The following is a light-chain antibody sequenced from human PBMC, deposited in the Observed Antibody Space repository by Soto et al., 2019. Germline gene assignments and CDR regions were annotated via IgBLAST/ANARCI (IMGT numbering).Light chain of an antibody. CDR1: RSISDW. CDR2: DAS. J-gene: IGKJ1*01. CDR3: LQYSSHSWP. V-gene: IGKV1-5*01. Sequence: VQMTQSPSSLSPSVGDRVTITCRASRSISDWLAWYQQKPGKAPELLIFDASNLKSGVSSRFSGSGSGTEFTLTISRLQPDDVATYYCLQYSSHSWPFGQGTKVDI.